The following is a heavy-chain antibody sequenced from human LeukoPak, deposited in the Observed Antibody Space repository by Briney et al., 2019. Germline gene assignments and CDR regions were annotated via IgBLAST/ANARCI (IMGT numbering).Heavy chain of an antibody. CDR1: GFTFNKYG. V-gene: IGHV3-30*02. D-gene: IGHD3-10*01. J-gene: IGHJ4*02. CDR2: IHYDGITK. CDR3: AKRGSGRNGVFDY. Sequence: GGSLRPSCEASGFTFNKYGIHWVRQAPGKGLEWAAFIHYDGITKNYADSVKGRFTISRDNSKNTVYLQMNSLRAEDTAVYYCAKRGSGRNGVFDYWGQGTLVTVSS.